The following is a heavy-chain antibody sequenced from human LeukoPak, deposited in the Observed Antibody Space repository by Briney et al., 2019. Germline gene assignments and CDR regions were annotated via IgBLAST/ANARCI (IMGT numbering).Heavy chain of an antibody. D-gene: IGHD2-2*01. V-gene: IGHV1-69*05. CDR2: IIPIFGTA. CDR1: GGTFSSYA. CDR3: ARDRCSSTSCSTGYFDY. J-gene: IGHJ4*02. Sequence: GSSVKVSCKASGGTFSSYAISWVRQAPGQGLEWMGGIIPIFGTANYAQKFQGRVTITTDESTSTAYMKLSSLRSEDTAVYYCARDRCSSTSCSTGYFDYWGQGTLVTVSS.